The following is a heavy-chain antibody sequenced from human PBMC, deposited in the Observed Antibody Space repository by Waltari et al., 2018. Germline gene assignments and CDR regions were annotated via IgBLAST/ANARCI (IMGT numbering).Heavy chain of an antibody. CDR3: LSDXXFKDFHV. J-gene: IGHJ3*01. D-gene: IGHD3-3*01. CDR1: GFXFSSHW. V-gene: IGHV3-7*01. CDR2: INQDGXVE. Sequence: EVQLVESXGGLVQPGGSXRLSCXASGFXFSSHWMGWVRQAPGKGLEWVANINQDGXVEYYVNSVKGRXTIXRDXAXNXLYLHMDXXXAEDXAIFYCLSDXXFKDFHVXGQGTMVTVXS.